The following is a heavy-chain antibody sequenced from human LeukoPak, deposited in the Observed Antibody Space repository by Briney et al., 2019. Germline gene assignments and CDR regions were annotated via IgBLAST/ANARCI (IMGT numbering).Heavy chain of an antibody. Sequence: NPSETLSLTCAVSGGSISSGGYPWSWIRQPPGKGLEWIGYIYYSGSTYYNPSLKSRVTISVDTSKNQFSLKLSSVTAADTAVYYCARNSCPSGSCYDNRGYFDYWGQGTLVTVSS. CDR3: ARNSCPSGSCYDNRGYFDY. D-gene: IGHD2-15*01. V-gene: IGHV4-30-4*07. J-gene: IGHJ4*02. CDR2: IYYSGST. CDR1: GGSISSGGYP.